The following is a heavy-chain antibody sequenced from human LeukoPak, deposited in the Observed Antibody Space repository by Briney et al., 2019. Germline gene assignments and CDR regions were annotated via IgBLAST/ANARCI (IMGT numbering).Heavy chain of an antibody. D-gene: IGHD3-10*01. CDR2: MSHDGVKT. CDR3: AKVRTRWLITDYFDL. Sequence: GGSLRLSCAASGFTFSMYAMHWVRQAPGKGLEWVAVMSHDGVKTHYADSVKGRFTISRDNFANSVYLRMDSVKFEDTAIYFCAKVRTRWLITDYFDLWGQGTLVTVSS. CDR1: GFTFSMYA. V-gene: IGHV3-30*18. J-gene: IGHJ4*02.